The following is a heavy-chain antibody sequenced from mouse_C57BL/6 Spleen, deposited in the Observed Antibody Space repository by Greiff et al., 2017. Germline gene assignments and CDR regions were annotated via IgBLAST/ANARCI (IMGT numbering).Heavy chain of an antibody. D-gene: IGHD2-2*01. CDR3: ARENGYDGYYYAMDC. Sequence: QVQLQQPGAELVKPGASVKLSCKASGYTFTSYWMHWVKQRPGQGLEWIGMIHPNSGSTNYNEKFKSKATLTVDNSSSTAYMQLSSLTSEDSAVYYCARENGYDGYYYAMDCWGQGASVTVAS. CDR1: GYTFTSYW. CDR2: IHPNSGST. J-gene: IGHJ4*01. V-gene: IGHV1-64*01.